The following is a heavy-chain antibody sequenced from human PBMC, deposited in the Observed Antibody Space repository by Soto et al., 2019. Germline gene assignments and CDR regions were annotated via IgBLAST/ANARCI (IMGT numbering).Heavy chain of an antibody. D-gene: IGHD3-9*01. CDR1: GDSVTSDNYY. CDR3: PTHNYAPTGYSYVDY. J-gene: IGHJ4*01. V-gene: IGHV4-61*01. CDR2: VHYTRST. Sequence: SETLSLTCTVSGDSVTSDNYYWTWVRQSPGKGLEWIGYVHYTRSTNYNPSLKSRVTISVDTSKNQFSLRLTSVTAADTAVYFCPTHNYAPTGYSYVDYWGPVTMVTASS.